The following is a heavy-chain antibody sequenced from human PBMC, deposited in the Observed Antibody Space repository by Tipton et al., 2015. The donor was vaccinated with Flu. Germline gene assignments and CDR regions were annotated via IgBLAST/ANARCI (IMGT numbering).Heavy chain of an antibody. J-gene: IGHJ4*02. V-gene: IGHV3-48*03. CDR3: ASPPLLGY. CDR2: ISSSGSTI. CDR1: EFTFSTYE. Sequence: QLVQSGGGLVQPGGSLRLSCAASEFTFSTYEMNWVRQAPGRGLEWVSYISSSGSTIYYADSVKGRFTISRDNAKNSLYLQMNSLRAEDTAVYYCASPPLLGYWGQGTLVTVSS.